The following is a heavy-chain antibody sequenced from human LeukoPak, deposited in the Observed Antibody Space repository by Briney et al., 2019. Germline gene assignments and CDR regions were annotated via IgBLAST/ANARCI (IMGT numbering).Heavy chain of an antibody. V-gene: IGHV4-59*08. CDR1: GGSISSYY. D-gene: IGHD6-13*01. Sequence: SETLSLTCTVSGGSISSYYWSWIRQPPGKGLEWIGYIYYSGSTNYNPSLKSRVTISVDTSKNQFSLKLSSVTAADTAVYYCARQIAAAGISYFDYWGQGTLVTVSS. CDR3: ARQIAAAGISYFDY. CDR2: IYYSGST. J-gene: IGHJ4*02.